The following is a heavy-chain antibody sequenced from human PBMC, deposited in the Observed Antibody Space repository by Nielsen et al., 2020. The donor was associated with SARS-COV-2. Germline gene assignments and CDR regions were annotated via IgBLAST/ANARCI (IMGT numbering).Heavy chain of an antibody. CDR1: GYSFTGYY. V-gene: IGHV1-2*06. Sequence: ASVKVSCKASGYSFTGYYIHWVRQAPGQGLEWMGQINPTSGGTNYAQKFQGTVTMTRDASISTVYMELTSDDTAVYYCARARATIFGLVMSYGMDVWGQGTTVAVSS. CDR3: ARARATIFGLVMSYGMDV. J-gene: IGHJ6*02. D-gene: IGHD3/OR15-3a*01. CDR2: INPTSGGT.